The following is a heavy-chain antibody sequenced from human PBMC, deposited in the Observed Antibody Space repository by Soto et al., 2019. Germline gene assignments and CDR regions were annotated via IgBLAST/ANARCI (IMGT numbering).Heavy chain of an antibody. V-gene: IGHV4-4*07. CDR1: GGSMSSYY. D-gene: IGHD3-3*01. J-gene: IGHJ5*02. CDR3: ARGQRFSDWFDP. Sequence: SETLSLTCTVSGGSMSSYYWTWIRQPAGKGLEWIGRVYSSGGTHYNPSLKSRVTISLDTSKNQFSLRLLSVTDADTAAYYCARGQRFSDWFDPWGQGTLVTVSS. CDR2: VYSSGGT.